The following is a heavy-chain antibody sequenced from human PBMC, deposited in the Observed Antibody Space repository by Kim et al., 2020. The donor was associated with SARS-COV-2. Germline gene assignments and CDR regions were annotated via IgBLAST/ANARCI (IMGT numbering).Heavy chain of an antibody. D-gene: IGHD3-22*01. CDR3: ASALYYYDSSGPAYYFDY. V-gene: IGHV3-7*03. CDR1: GFTFSRYW. Sequence: GGSLRLSCAASGFTFSRYWMSWVRQAPGKGLEWVANIKQDGSEKYYVDSVKGRFTISRDNAKNSLYLQMNSLRAEDTAVYYCASALYYYDSSGPAYYFDYWRQGTLVTVSS. CDR2: IKQDGSEK. J-gene: IGHJ4*02.